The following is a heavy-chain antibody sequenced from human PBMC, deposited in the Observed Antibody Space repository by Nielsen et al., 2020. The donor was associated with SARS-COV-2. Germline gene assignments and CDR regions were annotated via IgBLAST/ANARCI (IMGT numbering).Heavy chain of an antibody. CDR1: GGSISSDY. CDR3: ARAPITMIVVVNAFDI. CDR2: IYTSGST. V-gene: IGHV4-4*07. J-gene: IGHJ3*02. D-gene: IGHD3-22*01. Sequence: SETLSLTCTVSGGSISSDYWSWLRQPAGKGLEWIGRIYTSGSTNYNPSLKSRVTMSVDTSKNQFSLKLSSVTAADTAVYYCARAPITMIVVVNAFDIWGQGTMVTVSS.